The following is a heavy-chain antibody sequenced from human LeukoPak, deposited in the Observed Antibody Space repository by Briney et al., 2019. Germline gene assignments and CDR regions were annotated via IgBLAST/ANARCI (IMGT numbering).Heavy chain of an antibody. CDR3: ARHDFYSNYPHNWFDP. V-gene: IGHV4-38-2*02. CDR1: GSSIRDNYY. Sequence: SETLSLTCTIIGSSIRDNYYWGWIRRPPGKGLEWIGSFYHSGNSYYNPSLKSRVSISVDTSKNQFSLNLSSVTAADTALYYCARHDFYSNYPHNWFDPWGQGTLVTVSS. J-gene: IGHJ5*02. CDR2: FYHSGNS. D-gene: IGHD4-11*01.